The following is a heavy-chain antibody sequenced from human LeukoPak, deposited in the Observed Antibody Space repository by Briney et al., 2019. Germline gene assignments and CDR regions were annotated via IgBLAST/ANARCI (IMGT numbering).Heavy chain of an antibody. V-gene: IGHV4-59*01. D-gene: IGHD5-12*01. J-gene: IGHJ4*02. CDR2: IYDSGST. CDR3: AKGRVAANY. CDR1: GGSISSYH. Sequence: SETLSLTCNVSGGSISSYHWSWIRQPPGKGLEWIGYIYDSGSTNYNPSLKSRVTISVDTSKNQFSLKLSSVTAADTAVYYCAKGRVAANYWGQGTLVIVSS.